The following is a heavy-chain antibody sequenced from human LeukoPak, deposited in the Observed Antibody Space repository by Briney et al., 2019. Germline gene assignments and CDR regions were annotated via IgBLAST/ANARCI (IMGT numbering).Heavy chain of an antibody. J-gene: IGHJ4*02. Sequence: EASVKVSCKASGYTFTSYYMHWVRQAPGQGLEWMGIINPSGGSTSYAQKFQGRVTMTRDTSTSTVYMELNSLRAEDTAVYYCARKTGATGEAFDYWGQGTLVTVSS. D-gene: IGHD1-1*01. V-gene: IGHV1-46*01. CDR1: GYTFTSYY. CDR3: ARKTGATGEAFDY. CDR2: INPSGGST.